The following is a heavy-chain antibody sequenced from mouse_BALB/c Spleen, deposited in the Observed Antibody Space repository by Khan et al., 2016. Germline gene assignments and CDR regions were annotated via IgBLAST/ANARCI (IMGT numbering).Heavy chain of an antibody. CDR2: IDPENGAT. CDR1: GFNIKDYY. V-gene: IGHV14-4*02. J-gene: IGHJ2*01. D-gene: IGHD2-1*01. CDR3: NAIYYGNCSYCGY. Sequence: EVQLQESGAELVRSGASVRLSCTASGFNIKDYYIHWVKQRPEQGLEWIGWIDPENGATEYAPKFQGKATMTADTSSNTAYLQLSRLTSEDTAVSYFNAIYYGNCSYCGYWGQRDTLTVSS.